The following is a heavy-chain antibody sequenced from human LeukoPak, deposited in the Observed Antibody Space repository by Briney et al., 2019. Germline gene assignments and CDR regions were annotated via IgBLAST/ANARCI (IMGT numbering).Heavy chain of an antibody. J-gene: IGHJ6*03. V-gene: IGHV1-24*01. CDR3: ARSLGRRYYMDV. D-gene: IGHD5-24*01. CDR1: GYTLTELS. Sequence: ASVKVSCKVSGYTLTELSMHWVRQAPGKGLEWMGGFDPEDGETIYAQKFQGRVTMTRDMSTSTVYMELSSLRSEDTAVYYCARSLGRRYYMDVWGKGTTVTVSS. CDR2: FDPEDGET.